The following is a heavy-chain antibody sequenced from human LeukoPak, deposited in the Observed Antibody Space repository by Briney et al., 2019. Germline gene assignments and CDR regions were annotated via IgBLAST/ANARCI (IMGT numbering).Heavy chain of an antibody. CDR1: GGSISSSSYF. CDR2: VHYSGST. Sequence: SETLSLTCSVSGGSISSSSYFWGWIRQPPGKGLEWIASVHYSGSTYYNPSLKSRLTISVDTSKNQFSLKLSSVTAADTAVYYCASSLWFGDEGTDYWGQGTLVTVSS. J-gene: IGHJ4*02. CDR3: ASSLWFGDEGTDY. D-gene: IGHD3-10*01. V-gene: IGHV4-39*01.